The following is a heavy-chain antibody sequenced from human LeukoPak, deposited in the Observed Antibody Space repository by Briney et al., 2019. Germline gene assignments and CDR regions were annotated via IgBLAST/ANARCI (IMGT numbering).Heavy chain of an antibody. CDR3: ARESSSWGGFDY. D-gene: IGHD6-13*01. CDR1: GGSFSGYY. J-gene: IGHJ4*02. Sequence: SETLSLTCAVYGGSFSGYYWSWIRQPPGKGLEWIGEINHSGSTNYNPSLKSRVTISVDTSKNQFSLKLSSVTAADTAVYYCARESSSWGGFDYWGQGTLVTVSS. CDR2: INHSGST. V-gene: IGHV4-34*01.